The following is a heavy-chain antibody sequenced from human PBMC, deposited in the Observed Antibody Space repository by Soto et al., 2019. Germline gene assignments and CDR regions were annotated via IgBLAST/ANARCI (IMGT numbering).Heavy chain of an antibody. V-gene: IGHV3-11*06. Sequence: VQLVESGGGLVQPGRSLRLSCAASGFTFSDYYMSWIRQAPGKGLEWVSYITSSRSNFTNYADSVKGRFTISRDNAKNSVYLQMDSLRVEDTAVYYCVRDRGYSGFFYWGQGVLVTVSA. J-gene: IGHJ4*02. D-gene: IGHD5-12*01. CDR1: GFTFSDYY. CDR3: VRDRGYSGFFY. CDR2: ITSSRSNFT.